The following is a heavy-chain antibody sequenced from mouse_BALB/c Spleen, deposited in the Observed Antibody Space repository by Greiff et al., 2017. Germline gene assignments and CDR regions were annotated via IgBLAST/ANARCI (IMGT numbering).Heavy chain of an antibody. CDR2: ISYSGST. J-gene: IGHJ4*01. CDR3: ARSTMITTGYYAMDY. Sequence: EVQVVESGPSLVKPSQTLSLTCSVTGDSITSGYWNWIRKFPGNKLEYMGYISYSGSTYYNPSLKSRISITRDTSKNQYYLQLNSVTTEDTATYYCARSTMITTGYYAMDYWGQGTSVTVSS. D-gene: IGHD2-4*01. V-gene: IGHV3-8*02. CDR1: GDSITSGY.